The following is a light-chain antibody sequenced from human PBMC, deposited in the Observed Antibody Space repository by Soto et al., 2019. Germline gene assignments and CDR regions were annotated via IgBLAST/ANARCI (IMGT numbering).Light chain of an antibody. CDR3: ATWDDRLNHRV. CDR2: RND. J-gene: IGLJ3*02. Sequence: QSVLTQPPSESGTPGQRVTIYCSGNSSNIGSNYVYWYQQFPGTAPKLLISRNDHRPSGVPDRFSGSKSATSASLAISGLRSEDEADYHCATWDDRLNHRVFGGGTKLTVL. V-gene: IGLV1-47*01. CDR1: SSNIGSNY.